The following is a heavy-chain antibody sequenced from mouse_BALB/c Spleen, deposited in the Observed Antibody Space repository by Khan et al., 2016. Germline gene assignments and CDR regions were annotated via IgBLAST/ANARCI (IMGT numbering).Heavy chain of an antibody. J-gene: IGHJ3*01. V-gene: IGHV4-1*02. CDR3: ARAGYYGYFAY. CDR2: INPDSSTI. D-gene: IGHD1-1*01. CDR1: GFDFSRYW. Sequence: EVKLLESGGGLVQPGGSLKLSCAASGFDFSRYWMSWVRQAPGKGLEWIGEINPDSSTINYTPSLQDKFIISRDNDTNTLYLQMSKVRSADTALYYCARAGYYGYFAYWGQGTLVTVSA.